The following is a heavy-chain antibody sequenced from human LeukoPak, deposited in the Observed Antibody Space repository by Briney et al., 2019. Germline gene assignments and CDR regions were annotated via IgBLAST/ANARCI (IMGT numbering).Heavy chain of an antibody. CDR2: ISSSSSTI. D-gene: IGHD5-12*01. CDR3: AKDGAWLRFDD. J-gene: IGHJ4*02. Sequence: GGSLRLSCTASGFTFSGAWMTWVRQAPGKGLEWVSYISSSSSTIYYADSVKGRFTISRDNANNSLYLQMSNLRVEDTAVYYCAKDGAWLRFDDWGQGILVTVSS. V-gene: IGHV3-48*04. CDR1: GFTFSGAW.